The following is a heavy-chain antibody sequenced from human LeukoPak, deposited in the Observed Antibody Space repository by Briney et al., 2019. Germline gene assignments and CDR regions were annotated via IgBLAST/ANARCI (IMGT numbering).Heavy chain of an antibody. CDR3: AKDRRHSSSSLFDY. CDR2: IRYDGSNK. CDR1: GFTFSSYG. D-gene: IGHD6-6*01. Sequence: PGGSLRLSCAASGFTFSSYGMHWVRQAPGKGLEWVAFIRYDGSNKYYADSVMGRFTISRDNSKNTLYLQMNSLRAEDTAVYYCAKDRRHSSSSLFDYWGQGTLVTVSS. V-gene: IGHV3-30*02. J-gene: IGHJ4*02.